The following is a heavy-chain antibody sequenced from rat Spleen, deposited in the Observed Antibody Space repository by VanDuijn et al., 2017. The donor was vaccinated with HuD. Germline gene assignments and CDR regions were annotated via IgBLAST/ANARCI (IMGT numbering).Heavy chain of an antibody. CDR3: ARHSGTVRGVMDA. D-gene: IGHD1-1*01. CDR1: GFTFSGSG. Sequence: EVQLVESGGGLVQPGRSLKLSCAASGFTFSGSGMAWVRQSPTKVLEWVASISTGGGNTYYRDSVKGRFTISRDNPESTLYLQMDSLRSEDTATYYCARHSGTVRGVMDAWGQGASVTVSS. J-gene: IGHJ4*01. V-gene: IGHV5S13*01. CDR2: ISTGGGNT.